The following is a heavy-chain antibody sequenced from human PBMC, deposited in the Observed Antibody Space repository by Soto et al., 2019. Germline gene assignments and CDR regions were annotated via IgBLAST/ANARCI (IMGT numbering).Heavy chain of an antibody. J-gene: IGHJ4*02. V-gene: IGHV3-9*01. CDR1: GFTFDDNA. CDR2: INWKSDI. D-gene: IGHD6-19*01. Sequence: GGSLRLSCAVSGFTFDDNAMHWVRQAPEKGLEWVSGINWKSDIGYADSVKGRFTISRDNAENSLYLQMNSLRAEDTALYYCAKEDTSSGSLDYWGQGALVTVSS. CDR3: AKEDTSSGSLDY.